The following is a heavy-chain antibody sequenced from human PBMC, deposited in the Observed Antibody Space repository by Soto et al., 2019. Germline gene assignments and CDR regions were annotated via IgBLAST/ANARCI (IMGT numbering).Heavy chain of an antibody. CDR1: GDTFSNHT. CDR3: ARVAAMGTVTKGYYYYMDV. D-gene: IGHD4-17*01. CDR2: IIPMLGVA. J-gene: IGHJ6*03. Sequence: QVQLVQSGAEVKKPGSSVKVSCKASGDTFSNHTISWVRRAPGQGLEWMGRIIPMLGVANYAQKFQGRVTITADKSTSTAYMELSSLRSADTAVYYCARVAAMGTVTKGYYYYMDVWGKGTTVTVSS. V-gene: IGHV1-69*04.